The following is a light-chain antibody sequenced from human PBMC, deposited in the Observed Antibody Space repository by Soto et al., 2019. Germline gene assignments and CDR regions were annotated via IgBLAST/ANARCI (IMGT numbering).Light chain of an antibody. J-gene: IGKJ5*01. CDR2: GAS. CDR3: QQYGSSPT. CDR1: QSVSSN. V-gene: IGKV3-20*01. Sequence: EIVRTQSPATLSVSPGERATLSCRASQSVSSNLAWYKQKPGQAPSLLIYGASSRATGIPDRFSGSGSGTDFTLTIRRLEPEDFAVDYCQQYGSSPTCGQGTRLEIK.